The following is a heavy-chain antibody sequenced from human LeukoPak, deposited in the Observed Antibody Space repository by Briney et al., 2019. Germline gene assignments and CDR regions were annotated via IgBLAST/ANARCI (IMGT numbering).Heavy chain of an antibody. Sequence: PSETLSLTCTVSGGSISSYYWSWIRQPPGKGLEWIGYIYYSGTTNYNPSLKSRVTISVDTSKNQFSLKLSSVTAADTAVYYCARALFEPRAYGDYGMDVWGQGTTVTVSS. J-gene: IGHJ6*02. D-gene: IGHD4-17*01. CDR1: GGSISSYY. CDR3: ARALFEPRAYGDYGMDV. V-gene: IGHV4-59*12. CDR2: IYYSGTT.